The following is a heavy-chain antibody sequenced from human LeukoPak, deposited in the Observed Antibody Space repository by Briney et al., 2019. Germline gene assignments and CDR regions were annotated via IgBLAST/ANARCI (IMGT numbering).Heavy chain of an antibody. D-gene: IGHD2-15*01. CDR3: ARDKDLYCSGGSCSVFDY. CDR1: GFTFSSYN. V-gene: IGHV3-21*01. Sequence: GGSLRLSCAASGFTFSSYNMNWVRQAPGKGLEWVSSISSSSSYIYYADSVKGRFTISRHNAKNSLYLQMNSLRAEDTAVYYCARDKDLYCSGGSCSVFDYWGQGTLVTVSS. CDR2: ISSSSSYI. J-gene: IGHJ4*02.